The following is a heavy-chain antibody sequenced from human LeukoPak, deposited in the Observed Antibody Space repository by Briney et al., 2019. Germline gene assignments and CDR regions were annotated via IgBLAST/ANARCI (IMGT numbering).Heavy chain of an antibody. J-gene: IGHJ4*02. CDR2: INHSGST. CDR1: GGSLSGYY. V-gene: IGHV4-34*01. Sequence: SETLSLTCAVSGGSLSGYYWTWIRQPPGKGLEWIGEINHSGSTNYNPSLKSRVTISVDTSKNQFSLKLSSVTAADTAVYYCARDLTSTGYFDYWGQGTLVTVSS. D-gene: IGHD1-14*01. CDR3: ARDLTSTGYFDY.